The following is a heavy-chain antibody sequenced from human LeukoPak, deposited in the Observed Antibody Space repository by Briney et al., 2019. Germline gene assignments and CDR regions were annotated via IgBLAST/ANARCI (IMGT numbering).Heavy chain of an antibody. J-gene: IGHJ6*04. D-gene: IGHD3-10*02. CDR2: ISSSGSTI. CDR1: RFTFSTYG. Sequence: GGSLRLSCAASRFTFSTYGMHWVRQAPGKGLEWVSYISSSGSTIYYADSVKGRFTISRDNAKNSLYLQMNSLRAEDTAVYYCAELGITMIGGVWGKGTTVTISS. CDR3: AELGITMIGGV. V-gene: IGHV3-48*04.